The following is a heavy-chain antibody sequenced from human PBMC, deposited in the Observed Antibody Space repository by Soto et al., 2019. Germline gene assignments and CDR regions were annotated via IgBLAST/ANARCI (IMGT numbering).Heavy chain of an antibody. V-gene: IGHV3-11*01. J-gene: IGHJ4*02. CDR3: ARYSSGWYLVSADY. CDR1: GFTFSDYY. D-gene: IGHD6-19*01. CDR2: ISSSGSTI. Sequence: VGSLRLSCAASGFTFSDYYMSWIRQAPGKGLEWVSYISSSGSTIYYADSVKGRFTISRDNAKNSLYLQMNSLRAEDTAVYYCARYSSGWYLVSADYWGQGTLVTVSS.